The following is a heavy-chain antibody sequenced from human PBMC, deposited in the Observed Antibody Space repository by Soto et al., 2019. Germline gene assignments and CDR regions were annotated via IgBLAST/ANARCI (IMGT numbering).Heavy chain of an antibody. CDR3: AREYCSGGSCYDYFQH. V-gene: IGHV3-7*04. CDR1: GFTFSGYW. D-gene: IGHD2-15*01. Sequence: GGSLRLSCAASGFTFSGYWMSWVRQAPGKGLEWVANIKQDGSEKYYVDSVKGRFTISRDNAKNSLYLQMNSLRAEDTAVYYCAREYCSGGSCYDYFQHWGQGTLVTVSS. J-gene: IGHJ1*01. CDR2: IKQDGSEK.